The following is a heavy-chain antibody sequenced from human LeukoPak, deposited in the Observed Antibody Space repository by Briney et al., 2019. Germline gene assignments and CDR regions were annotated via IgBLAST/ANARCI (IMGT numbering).Heavy chain of an antibody. CDR1: GGSISSGSYY. D-gene: IGHD5-18*01. Sequence: PSETLSLTCTVSGGSISSGSYYWSWIRQPAGKGLEWIGRIYTSGNTNYNPSLKSRATISVDTSKNQFSLELSSVTAADTAVYYCARLDERYSYGHYYYYMDVWGKGTTVTISS. J-gene: IGHJ6*03. CDR2: IYTSGNT. V-gene: IGHV4-61*02. CDR3: ARLDERYSYGHYYYYMDV.